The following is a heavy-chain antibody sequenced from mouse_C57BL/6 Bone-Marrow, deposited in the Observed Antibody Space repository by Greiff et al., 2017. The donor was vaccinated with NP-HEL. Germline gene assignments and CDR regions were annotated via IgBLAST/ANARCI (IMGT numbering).Heavy chain of an antibody. J-gene: IGHJ4*01. V-gene: IGHV7-3*01. Sequence: EVMLVESGGGLVQPGGSLSLSCAASGFTFTDYYMSWVRQPPGKALEWLGFIRNKANGYKTEYSASVKGRFTISRDKSQSILYLQMYALRAEDSATYDCARYRRDGRRTLYYYARDYWGQGTSVTVSS. CDR2: IRNKANGYKT. D-gene: IGHD1-1*01. CDR3: ARYRRDGRRTLYYYARDY. CDR1: GFTFTDYY.